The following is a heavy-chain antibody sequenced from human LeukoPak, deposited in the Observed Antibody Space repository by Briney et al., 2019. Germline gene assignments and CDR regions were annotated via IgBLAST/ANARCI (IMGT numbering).Heavy chain of an antibody. V-gene: IGHV1-69*13. CDR1: GYTFTGYY. Sequence: SVKVSCKASGYTFTGYYMHWVRQAPGQGLEWMGGIIPIFGTANYAQKFQGGVTVTADESTSTAYMELSSLRSEDTAVYYCARRGCSSTSCYFDWFDPWGQGTLVTVSS. D-gene: IGHD2-2*01. J-gene: IGHJ5*02. CDR3: ARRGCSSTSCYFDWFDP. CDR2: IIPIFGTA.